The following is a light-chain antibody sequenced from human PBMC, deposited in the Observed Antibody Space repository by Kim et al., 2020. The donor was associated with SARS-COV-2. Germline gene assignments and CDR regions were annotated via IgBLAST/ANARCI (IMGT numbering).Light chain of an antibody. J-gene: IGLJ3*02. CDR1: SGSIASNY. CDR3: QSYDSSKYWV. CDR2: EDN. V-gene: IGLV6-57*03. Sequence: NFMLTQPHSVSESPGKTVTISCTRSSGSIASNYVQWYQQRPGSAPTTVIYEDNQRPSGVPDRFSGSIDSSPNSASLTISGLKTEDEADYYCQSYDSSKYWVFGGGTKLTVL.